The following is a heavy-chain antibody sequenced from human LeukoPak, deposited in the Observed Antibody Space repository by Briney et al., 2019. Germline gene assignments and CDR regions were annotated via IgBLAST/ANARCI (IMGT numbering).Heavy chain of an antibody. J-gene: IGHJ6*02. CDR2: IIPIFGSA. CDR1: GGTFSSYA. Sequence: SVKVSCKASGGTFSSYAISWVRQAPGQGLEWMGGIIPIFGSANYAQKFQGRVTITADESTSTAYMELSSLRSEDTAVYYCARAGDSSSWYNVPAYYYGMDVWGQGTTVTVSS. D-gene: IGHD6-13*01. CDR3: ARAGDSSSWYNVPAYYYGMDV. V-gene: IGHV1-69*13.